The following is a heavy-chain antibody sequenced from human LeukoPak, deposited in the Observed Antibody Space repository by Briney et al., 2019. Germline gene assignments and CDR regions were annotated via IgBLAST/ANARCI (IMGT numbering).Heavy chain of an antibody. V-gene: IGHV2-5*02. CDR3: AHRGVSSSHPLGYFDY. Sequence: CGPTLVNPTQTLTLTCTFSGFSLSTSGVGVGWIRQPPVKALERLTLIYWDDDKRYSPSLKSRLTITKDTSKNQVVLTMTNMDPVDTATYYCAHRGVSSSHPLGYFDYWGQGTLVTVSS. CDR2: IYWDDDK. CDR1: GFSLSTSGVG. D-gene: IGHD6-13*01. J-gene: IGHJ4*02.